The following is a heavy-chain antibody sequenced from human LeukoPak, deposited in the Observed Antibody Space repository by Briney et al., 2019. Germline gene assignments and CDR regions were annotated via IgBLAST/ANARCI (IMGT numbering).Heavy chain of an antibody. Sequence: GGSLRLSCAASGFTFSSSAMSWVRQVPGKGLEWVSGISASGGSTSYADSVRGRFTISRDNSKNTLYVQMNSLRDEDTAVYYCAKEGIDGSDYDLDYWGQGTLVSVSS. J-gene: IGHJ4*02. V-gene: IGHV3-23*01. CDR3: AKEGIDGSDYDLDY. CDR1: GFTFSSSA. D-gene: IGHD5-12*01. CDR2: ISASGGST.